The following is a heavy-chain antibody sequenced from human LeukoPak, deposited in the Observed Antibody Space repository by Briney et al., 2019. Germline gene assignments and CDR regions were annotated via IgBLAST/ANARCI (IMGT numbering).Heavy chain of an antibody. CDR3: AKGSVSITIFGVPPNWFDP. CDR2: IRYDGSNK. Sequence: PGGSLRLSCAASGFTFSSYGMHWARQAPGKGLEWVAFIRYDGSNKYYADSVKGRFTISRDNSKNTLYLQMNSLRAEDTAVYYCAKGSVSITIFGVPPNWFDPWGQGTLVTVSS. J-gene: IGHJ5*02. CDR1: GFTFSSYG. D-gene: IGHD3-3*01. V-gene: IGHV3-30*02.